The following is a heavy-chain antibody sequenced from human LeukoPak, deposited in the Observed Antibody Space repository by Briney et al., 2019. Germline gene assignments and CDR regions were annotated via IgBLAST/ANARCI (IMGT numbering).Heavy chain of an antibody. CDR2: IGTLGDT. J-gene: IGHJ4*02. V-gene: IGHV3-13*01. D-gene: IGHD3-22*01. Sequence: GGSLRLSRAASGFTFSSYDMHWVRQATGKCLEWVSAIGTLGDTDYPDSVKGRFTISRENAKNSLHLQMNNLSAGDKAVSYCDRGRNSNSYDSSGYYPYWGQGTLVTVSS. CDR1: GFTFSSYD. CDR3: DRGRNSNSYDSSGYYPY.